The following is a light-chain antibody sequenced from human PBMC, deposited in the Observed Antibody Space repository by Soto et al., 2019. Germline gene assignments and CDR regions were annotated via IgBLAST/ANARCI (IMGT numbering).Light chain of an antibody. J-gene: IGKJ5*01. V-gene: IGKV3-11*01. CDR3: QQRGNLIT. CDR2: DAS. Sequence: EIVLTQSPATLSLSPGERATLSCRASQSVSSYLAWYQQKPGQAPRLLIYDASNRATGIPARFSASGSGTDFTLNISSLEPEDSAVYYCQQRGNLITFRPGTRLEIK. CDR1: QSVSSY.